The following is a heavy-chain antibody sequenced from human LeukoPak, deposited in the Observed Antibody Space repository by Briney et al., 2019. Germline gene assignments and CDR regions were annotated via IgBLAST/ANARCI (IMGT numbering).Heavy chain of an antibody. V-gene: IGHV3-48*04. CDR1: GFTFSSYS. J-gene: IGHJ4*02. CDR2: ISSSSSTI. CDR3: ARDYRTGDVDY. D-gene: IGHD4-17*01. Sequence: GGSLRLSCAASGFTFSSYSMNWVRQAPGKGLEWVSYISSSSSTIYYADSVKGRFTISRDNAKNSLYLQMNSLRAEDTAVYYCARDYRTGDVDYWGQGTLVTVSS.